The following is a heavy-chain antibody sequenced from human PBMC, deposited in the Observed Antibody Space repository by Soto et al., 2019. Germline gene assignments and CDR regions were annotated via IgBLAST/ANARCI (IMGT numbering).Heavy chain of an antibody. J-gene: IGHJ4*02. CDR1: GFTFFRYG. CDR2: IVGLGTTA. D-gene: IGHD2-21*01. CDR3: ARGGTKGDNPLDY. Sequence: EVQLLESGGDLIQPGWSLRLSCEASGFTFFRYGMNWVRQAPGKGLEWVSAIVGLGTTAYYADSVKGRFTTSRDNSKNTLYLQMNLLRIEDTAVYYCARGGTKGDNPLDYWGPGTLVTVSS. V-gene: IGHV3-23*01.